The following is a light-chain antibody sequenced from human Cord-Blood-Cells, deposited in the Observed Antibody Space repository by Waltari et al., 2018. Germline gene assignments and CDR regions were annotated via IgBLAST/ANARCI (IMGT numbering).Light chain of an antibody. CDR3: QKYNSAPET. Sequence: DIQMTQSLSSLSASVGDRVTTTCRASQGISNYLAWYQQKPGKVPKLLIYAASTLQSGVPSRFSGSGSGTDFTLTISSLQPEDVATYYCQKYNSAPETFGQGTKVEIK. V-gene: IGKV1-27*01. CDR1: QGISNY. J-gene: IGKJ1*01. CDR2: AAS.